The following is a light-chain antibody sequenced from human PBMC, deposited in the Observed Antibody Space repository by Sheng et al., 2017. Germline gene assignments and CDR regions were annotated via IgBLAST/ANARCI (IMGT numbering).Light chain of an antibody. V-gene: IGKV4-1*01. CDR2: WAS. CDR1: ENILYSS. Sequence: DIVMTQSPDSLAVSLGERATINCKSSENILYSSAWYQQKVGQPPKLLIHWASTRESGVPGRFSGSGSGTDFTLTIDSLHAEDVAVYYCQQYYSAPGTFGQGTTVEIK. J-gene: IGKJ1*01. CDR3: QQYYSAPGT.